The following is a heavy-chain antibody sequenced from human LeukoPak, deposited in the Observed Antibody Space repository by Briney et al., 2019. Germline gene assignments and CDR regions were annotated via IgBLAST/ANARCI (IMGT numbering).Heavy chain of an antibody. J-gene: IGHJ4*02. CDR3: AQVNVGVAY. V-gene: IGHV3-74*01. Sequence: GSLRLSCAASGFTFSNYWMHWVRQVPGKGLVWVSRTNSDGTSTNYADSVKGRFTISRDNAKNTLYPQMNSLRAEDTAVYYCAQVNVGVAYWGQGTLVTVSS. CDR2: TNSDGTST. CDR1: GFTFSNYW. D-gene: IGHD1-26*01.